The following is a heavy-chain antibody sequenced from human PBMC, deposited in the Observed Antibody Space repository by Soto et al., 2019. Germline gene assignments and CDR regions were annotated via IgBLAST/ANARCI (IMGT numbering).Heavy chain of an antibody. CDR2: ISGSDDST. CDR3: AKRSSSSTFDY. CDR1: GFTFSSYA. D-gene: IGHD6-6*01. Sequence: EVQLLESGGGLVQPGESLRLSCAASGFTFSSYAMSWVRQAPGKGLEWVSVISGSDDSTYYADSVKGRFTISRDNSKSTLYLQMNSLRAEDTAVYYCAKRSSSSTFDYWGQGTLVTVPS. J-gene: IGHJ4*02. V-gene: IGHV3-23*01.